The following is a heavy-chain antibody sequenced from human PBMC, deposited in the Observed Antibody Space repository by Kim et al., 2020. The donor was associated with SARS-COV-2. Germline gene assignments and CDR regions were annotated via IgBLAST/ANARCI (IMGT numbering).Heavy chain of an antibody. Sequence: ASVKVSCKVSGYTLTELSMHWVRQAPGKGLEWMGGFDPEDGETIYAQKFQGRVTMTEDTSTDTAYMELSSLRSEDTAVYYCATASSGWSPFDYWGQGTLVTVSS. V-gene: IGHV1-24*01. CDR3: ATASSGWSPFDY. D-gene: IGHD6-19*01. CDR1: GYTLTELS. CDR2: FDPEDGET. J-gene: IGHJ4*02.